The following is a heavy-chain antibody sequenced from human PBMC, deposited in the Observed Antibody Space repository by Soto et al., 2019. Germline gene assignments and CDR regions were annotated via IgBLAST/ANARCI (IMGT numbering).Heavy chain of an antibody. V-gene: IGHV1-69*17. D-gene: IGHD2-21*02. Sequence: QALLEQSGAEMKKPGSSVTVSCKTSGGTFNSYAISWVRQAPGQGLEWMGGIIPIFGITNYAQNFQGRLTLTADKVTDTAYMALISLTSADTAVYFCARDGVGLCAGDCSFNAFDLWGRGTSVTVSS. CDR3: ARDGVGLCAGDCSFNAFDL. CDR2: IIPIFGIT. J-gene: IGHJ3*01. CDR1: GGTFNSYA.